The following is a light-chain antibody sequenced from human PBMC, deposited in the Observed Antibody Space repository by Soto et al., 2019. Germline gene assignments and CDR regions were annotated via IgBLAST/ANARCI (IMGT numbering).Light chain of an antibody. J-gene: IGKJ5*01. V-gene: IGKV3-20*01. CDR3: QQFDDSVT. CDR1: QSLSSGY. CDR2: GAS. Sequence: ETVLTQSPGTLPLFPGRTAPLSCRASQSLSSGYFAWYQQKPGPPPRLLIYGASTRATGIPARFSGSGSGTEFTLTISSLQSEDFAVYYCQQFDDSVTFGQGTRLEI.